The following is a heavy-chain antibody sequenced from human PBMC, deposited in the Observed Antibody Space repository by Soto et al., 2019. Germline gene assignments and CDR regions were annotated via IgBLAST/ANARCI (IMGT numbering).Heavy chain of an antibody. J-gene: IGHJ4*02. D-gene: IGHD2-2*01. Sequence: PGGSLRLSCAASGFTFSSYGMHWVRQAPGKGLEWVAVIWYDGSNKYYADSVKGRFTISRDNSKNTLYLQMNSLRAEDTAVYYFARDSVPAAMGSFDYWGQGTLVTVSS. CDR3: ARDSVPAAMGSFDY. CDR2: IWYDGSNK. CDR1: GFTFSSYG. V-gene: IGHV3-33*01.